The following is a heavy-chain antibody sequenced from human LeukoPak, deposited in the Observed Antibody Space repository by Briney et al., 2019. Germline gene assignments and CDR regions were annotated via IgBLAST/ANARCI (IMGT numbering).Heavy chain of an antibody. CDR3: ASRSWGYGFDY. CDR2: INHSGST. Sequence: PSETLSLTCAVYGGSFSGYYWSWIRQPPGKGLEWIGEINHSGSTNYNPSLKSRVTISVDTSKNQFSLKLSSVTAADTAVYYCASRSWGYGFDYWGQGPRVTVSS. J-gene: IGHJ4*02. V-gene: IGHV4-34*01. D-gene: IGHD7-27*01. CDR1: GGSFSGYY.